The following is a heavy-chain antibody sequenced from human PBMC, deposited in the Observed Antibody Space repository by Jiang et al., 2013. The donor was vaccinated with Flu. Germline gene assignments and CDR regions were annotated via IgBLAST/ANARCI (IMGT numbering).Heavy chain of an antibody. J-gene: IGHJ4*02. D-gene: IGHD3-9*01. Sequence: GSGLVKPSETLSLTCAVYGGSFSGYYWSWIRQPPGKGLEWIGEINHSGSTNYNPSLKSRVTISVDTSKNQFSLKLSSVTAADTAVYYCARGGLRYFDWLSYFDYWGQGTLVTVSS. CDR2: INHSGST. V-gene: IGHV4-34*01. CDR3: ARGGLRYFDWLSYFDY. CDR1: GGSFSGYY.